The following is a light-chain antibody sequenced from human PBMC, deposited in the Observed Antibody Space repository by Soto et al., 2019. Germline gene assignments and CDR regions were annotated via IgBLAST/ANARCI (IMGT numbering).Light chain of an antibody. CDR3: QKHNNAPRT. Sequence: DIQMTQSPSSLSASIGDRVTITCRASQAINNFLAWYQQKPGKAPKLLIYAASTLHSGVPSLFSGSRSGTDFTLTISVLQPEDVSTYYCQKHNNAPRTFGQGTRVESK. CDR1: QAINNF. V-gene: IGKV1-27*01. CDR2: AAS. J-gene: IGKJ1*01.